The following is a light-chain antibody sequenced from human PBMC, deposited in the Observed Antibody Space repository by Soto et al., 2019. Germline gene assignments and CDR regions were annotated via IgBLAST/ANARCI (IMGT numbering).Light chain of an antibody. CDR1: QGISSY. V-gene: IGKV1-8*01. CDR2: AAS. J-gene: IGKJ1*01. CDR3: QQYYSYHQT. Sequence: AIRMTQSPSSFSASTGDRVTITCRASQGISSYLAWYQQKPGKAPKLLIYAASTLQSGVPSRFSGSGSGTDFTLTISCLQYEDFETYYCQQYYSYHQTLGQGTKVDIK.